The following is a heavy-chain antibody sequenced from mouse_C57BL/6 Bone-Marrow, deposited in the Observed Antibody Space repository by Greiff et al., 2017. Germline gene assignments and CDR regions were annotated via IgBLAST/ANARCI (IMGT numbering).Heavy chain of an antibody. J-gene: IGHJ4*01. D-gene: IGHD2-1*01. CDR2: IDPSDSET. V-gene: IGHV1-52*01. CDR3: ARAGIYYGNYWAMDY. CDR1: GYTFTSYW. Sequence: QVQLQQPGAELVRPGSSVKLSCKASGYTFTSYWMHWVKQRPIQGLEWIGNIDPSDSETHYNQKFKDKATLTVDQSSSTAYMQLSSLTSEDSAVYYWARAGIYYGNYWAMDYWGQGTSVTVSS.